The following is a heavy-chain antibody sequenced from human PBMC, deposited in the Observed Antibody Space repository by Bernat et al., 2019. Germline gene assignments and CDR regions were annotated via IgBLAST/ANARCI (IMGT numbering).Heavy chain of an antibody. CDR2: ISSSSSYI. J-gene: IGHJ4*02. Sequence: EVQLVESGGGLVKPGGSLRLSCAASGFTFSSYSMNWVRQAPGKGLEWVSYISSSSSYIYYADSVKGRFTISRDNAKNSLYLQMNSLRAEDTAVYYCARGGGFGVVPIDDWGQGTLVTVSS. D-gene: IGHD3-3*01. CDR3: ARGGGFGVVPIDD. V-gene: IGHV3-21*05. CDR1: GFTFSSYS.